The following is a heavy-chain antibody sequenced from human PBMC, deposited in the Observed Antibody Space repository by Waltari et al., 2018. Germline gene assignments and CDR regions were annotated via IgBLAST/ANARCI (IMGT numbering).Heavy chain of an antibody. J-gene: IGHJ2*01. CDR2: INSGGDT. V-gene: IGHV3-53*01. CDR1: GFTVSSHY. CDR3: TRDVTGYYYFDL. Sequence: EVQLVESGGGWIQPGGSLRLSCAASGFTVSSHYMNWVRQAPGKGLEWVSVINSGGDTHYADSVKGRFTISRDNSKNTVYLQMNTLRAEDTALYYCTRDVTGYYYFDLWGRGTLVTVSS.